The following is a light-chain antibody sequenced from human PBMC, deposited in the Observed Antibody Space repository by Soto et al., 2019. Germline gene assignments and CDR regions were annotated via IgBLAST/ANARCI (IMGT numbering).Light chain of an antibody. CDR1: QSVSTNC. V-gene: IGKV3-20*01. J-gene: IGKJ1*01. Sequence: EIVLTQSPGALSLSPGERATLSCRTSQSVSTNCLAWYQEKPGQAPRLLIYGASSRATGIPDRFSGSGSGTDFTLTISRLEPEDFAVYYCQHYGSSPRTWTFGQGTKVDIK. CDR3: QHYGSSPRTWT. CDR2: GAS.